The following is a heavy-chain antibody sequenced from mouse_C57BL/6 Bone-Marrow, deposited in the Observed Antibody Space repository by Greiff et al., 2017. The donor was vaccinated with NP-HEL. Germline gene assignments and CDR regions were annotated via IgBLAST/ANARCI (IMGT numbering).Heavy chain of an antibody. V-gene: IGHV1-55*01. CDR1: GYTFTSYW. J-gene: IGHJ2*01. Sequence: QVQLQQSGAELVKPGASVKMSCKASGYTFTSYWITWVKQRPGQGLEWIGDIYPGSGSTNYNEKLTSKATLTVDTSSSTAYMQLSSLTSEDSAVYYCASPPFDYGGQGTTLTVSS. CDR2: IYPGSGST. CDR3: ASPPFDY.